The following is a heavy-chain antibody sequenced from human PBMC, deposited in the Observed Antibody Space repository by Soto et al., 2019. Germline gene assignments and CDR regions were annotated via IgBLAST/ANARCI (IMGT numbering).Heavy chain of an antibody. D-gene: IGHD1-1*01. Sequence: QVQLQESGPGLVKPSQTLSLTCTVSGDSISNVNYCWSWIRQPPDKGLEWIGHIYNGGSTYSNPCLRSRVTITVDTTKNQFSLTLSSVSAAARAVYYCAKGASGDKVDYWGKGTLVTVSS. V-gene: IGHV4-30-4*01. J-gene: IGHJ4*02. CDR3: AKGASGDKVDY. CDR1: GDSISNVNYC. CDR2: IYNGGST.